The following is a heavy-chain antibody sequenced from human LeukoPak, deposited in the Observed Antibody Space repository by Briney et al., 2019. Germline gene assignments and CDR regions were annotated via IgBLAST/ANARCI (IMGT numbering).Heavy chain of an antibody. CDR2: ISGAGGST. CDR1: GFTFSNYA. J-gene: IGHJ6*02. V-gene: IGHV3-23*01. Sequence: GGSLGPSCAASGFTFSNYAITWVRQAPGKGLEWVSGISGAGGSTYYTDSVKGRFTISRDNSKNTLYLQMNSLRAEDTAVYYCAKCPRNYYYGMDVWGQGTTVTVSS. CDR3: AKCPRNYYYGMDV.